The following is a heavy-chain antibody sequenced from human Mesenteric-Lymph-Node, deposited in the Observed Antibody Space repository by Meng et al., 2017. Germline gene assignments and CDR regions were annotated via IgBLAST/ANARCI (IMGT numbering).Heavy chain of an antibody. J-gene: IGHJ6*02. CDR3: ARGYGSGSYYGSVGQYYYYYGMDV. CDR2: IYYSGST. CDR1: GYSISSGYY. Sequence: SETLSLTCAVSGYSISSGYYWGWIRQPPGKGLEWIGSIYYSGSTYYNPSLKSRVTISVDTSKNQFSLKLSSVTAADTAVYYCARGYGSGSYYGSVGQYYYYYGMDVWGQGTTVTVSS. D-gene: IGHD3-10*01. V-gene: IGHV4-38-2*01.